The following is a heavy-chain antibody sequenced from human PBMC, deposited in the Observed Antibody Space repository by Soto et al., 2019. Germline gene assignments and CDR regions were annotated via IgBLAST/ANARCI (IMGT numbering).Heavy chain of an antibody. CDR2: ISAYNGNT. D-gene: IGHD3-16*01. V-gene: IGHV1-18*01. CDR1: GYTFTSYG. Sequence: ASVKVSCKASGYTFTSYGISWVRQAPGQGLAWMGWISAYNGNTNYAQKLKGRVTMTTDTSTSTAYMELRSLRSDDTAVYYCARYEAGLHFDYWGQGTLVTVSS. J-gene: IGHJ4*02. CDR3: ARYEAGLHFDY.